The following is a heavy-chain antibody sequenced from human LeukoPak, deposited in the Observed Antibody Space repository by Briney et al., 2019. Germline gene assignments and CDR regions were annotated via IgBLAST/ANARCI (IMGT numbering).Heavy chain of an antibody. CDR3: AKRLLVGTTVRPYFDY. V-gene: IGHV3-23*01. D-gene: IGHD1-26*01. CDR2: IIGSRGSNT. CDR1: GFDFSSSA. Sequence: PGGSLRLSCAGSGFDFSSSAMSWVRQAPGKGLEWVSVIIGSRGSNTHYADSVKGRFTISRDNSKHTLYLEMNSLRAEDTAVYYCAKRLLVGTTVRPYFDYWGQGTLVTVSS. J-gene: IGHJ4*02.